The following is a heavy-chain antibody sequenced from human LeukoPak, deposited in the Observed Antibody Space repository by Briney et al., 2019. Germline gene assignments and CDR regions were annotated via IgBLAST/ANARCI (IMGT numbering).Heavy chain of an antibody. CDR2: ISGSGGST. CDR1: GFTFSDYY. J-gene: IGHJ4*02. CDR3: AKGDGSGSYPSGY. Sequence: QPGGSLRLSCAASGFTFSDYYMSWVRQAPGKGLEWVSAISGSGGSTYYADSVKGRFTISRDNSKNTLYLQMNSLRAEDTAVYYCAKGDGSGSYPSGYWGQGTLVTVSS. D-gene: IGHD3-10*01. V-gene: IGHV3-23*01.